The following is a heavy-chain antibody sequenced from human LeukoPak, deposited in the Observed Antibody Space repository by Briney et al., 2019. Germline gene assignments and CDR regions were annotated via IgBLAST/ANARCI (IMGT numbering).Heavy chain of an antibody. CDR2: IRYDGSKK. Sequence: PGGSLRLSCAASGFIFSSYGMHWVRQAPGKGLEWVAFIRYDGSKKYYADSVKGRFTISRDNSKNTLYLQMNSLRAEDTAVYYCARVFYGSGGWFDPWGQGTLVTVSS. J-gene: IGHJ5*02. V-gene: IGHV3-30*02. D-gene: IGHD3-10*01. CDR3: ARVFYGSGGWFDP. CDR1: GFIFSSYG.